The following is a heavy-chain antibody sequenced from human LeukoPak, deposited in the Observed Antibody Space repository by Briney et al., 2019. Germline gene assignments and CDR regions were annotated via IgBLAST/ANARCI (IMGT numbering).Heavy chain of an antibody. CDR2: ISSSGSTI. D-gene: IGHD1-26*01. Sequence: GGSLRLSCAASGFTFSDYYMSWIRQASGKGLEWVSYISSSGSTIYYADSVKGRFTISRDNAKNSLYLQMNSLRAEDTAVYYCARDSGSYSNDAFDIWGQGTMVTVSS. CDR1: GFTFSDYY. CDR3: ARDSGSYSNDAFDI. V-gene: IGHV3-11*01. J-gene: IGHJ3*02.